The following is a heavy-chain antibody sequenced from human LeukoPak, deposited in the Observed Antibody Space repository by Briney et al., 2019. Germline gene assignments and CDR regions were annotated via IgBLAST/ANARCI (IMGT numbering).Heavy chain of an antibody. J-gene: IGHJ6*02. Sequence: SQTLSLTCTVSGGSISSGGYYWSWIRQHPGKGLEWIGYIYYSGSTYYNPSLKSRATISVDTSKNQFSLKLSSVTAADTAVYYCARDLWFGEVGYGMDVWGQGTTVTVSS. D-gene: IGHD3-10*01. CDR2: IYYSGST. CDR1: GGSISSGGYY. V-gene: IGHV4-31*03. CDR3: ARDLWFGEVGYGMDV.